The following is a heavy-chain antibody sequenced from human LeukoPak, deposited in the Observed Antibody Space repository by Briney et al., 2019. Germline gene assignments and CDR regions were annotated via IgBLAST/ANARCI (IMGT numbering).Heavy chain of an antibody. Sequence: PGGSLRLSCVASGFTFSTYGMQWVRQAPGKGLEWVAFIGYDGNKKYYADSMKGRFTISRDNSKNTLWLQMNSLRVEDTAVYYCAKGNLRDGNRYFDRWGQGTLVTVSS. CDR1: GFTFSTYG. CDR3: AKGNLRDGNRYFDR. V-gene: IGHV3-30*02. CDR2: IGYDGNKK. J-gene: IGHJ4*02. D-gene: IGHD1-1*01.